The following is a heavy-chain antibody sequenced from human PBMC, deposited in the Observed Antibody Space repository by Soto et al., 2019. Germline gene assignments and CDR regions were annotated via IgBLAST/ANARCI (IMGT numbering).Heavy chain of an antibody. CDR2: IIPILGIA. J-gene: IGHJ4*02. Sequence: QVQLVQSGAEVKKPWSSVKVSCKASGGTFSSYTISWVRQAPGQGLEWMGRIIPILGIANYAQKFQGRVTITADKSTSTAYMELSSLRSEDTAVYYCAREHRGLLGYCSSTSCSRTGEWGQGTLVTVSS. D-gene: IGHD2-2*01. CDR1: GGTFSSYT. CDR3: AREHRGLLGYCSSTSCSRTGE. V-gene: IGHV1-69*08.